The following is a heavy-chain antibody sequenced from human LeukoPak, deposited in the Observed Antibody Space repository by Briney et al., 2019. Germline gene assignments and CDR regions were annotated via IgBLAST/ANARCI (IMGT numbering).Heavy chain of an antibody. CDR3: AKGRRWELPVDY. V-gene: IGHV3-23*01. J-gene: IGHJ4*02. CDR1: GFTFTSYA. CDR2: ISGSGGYT. Sequence: PGGSLRLSRAASGFTFTSYAMSWVRQTPGKVLEWVSAISGSGGYTYYAASVKGRFTISRDNSKNTLYLQMNSLRAEDTAVYYCAKGRRWELPVDYWGQGTLVTVSS. D-gene: IGHD1-26*01.